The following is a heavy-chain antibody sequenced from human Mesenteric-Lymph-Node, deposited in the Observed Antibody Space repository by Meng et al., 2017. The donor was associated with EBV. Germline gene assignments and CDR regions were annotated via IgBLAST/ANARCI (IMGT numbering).Heavy chain of an antibody. CDR3: GRGRTYWYFDL. V-gene: IGHV4-61*01. CDR2: IYYSGSA. CDR1: GGSVSSGSYY. Sequence: QAQLQEPGPGRVKPSDPLSLTCTVSGGSVSSGSYYWSWIRQPPGKGLEWIGYIYYSGSANYNPSLKSRVTISVDTSKNQFSLKLSSVTAADTAVYYCGRGRTYWYFDLWGRGTLVTVSS. J-gene: IGHJ2*01.